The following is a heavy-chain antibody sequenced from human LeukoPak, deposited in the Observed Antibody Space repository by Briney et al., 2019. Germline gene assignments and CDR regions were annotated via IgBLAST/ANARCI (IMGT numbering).Heavy chain of an antibody. D-gene: IGHD1-1*01. CDR1: GFTFDDYG. J-gene: IGHJ1*01. V-gene: IGHV3-20*04. CDR2: INWIGDTT. Sequence: PGGSLRLSCAASGFTFDDYGMTWVRQVPGKGLEWIAEINWIGDTTRYGDSVKGRFTISRDNAKNSLDLQINSLRVEDTAFYYCATNPPGRTYLQDSGQGTLVTVSS. CDR3: ATNPPGRTYLQD.